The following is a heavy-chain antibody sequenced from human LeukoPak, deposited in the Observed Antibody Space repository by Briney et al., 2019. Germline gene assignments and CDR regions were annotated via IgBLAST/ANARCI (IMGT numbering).Heavy chain of an antibody. CDR1: GFTFSAYS. CDR2: ISSSSSYI. J-gene: IGHJ4*02. CDR3: VRYDFWSGAKGGDY. D-gene: IGHD3-3*01. Sequence: GGSLRLSCAASGFTFSAYSMNWVRQAPGKGLEWVSSISSSSSYIYYADSVKGRFTISRDNAKNSLYLQMNSLRAEDTALYYCVRYDFWSGAKGGDYWGQGTLVTVSS. V-gene: IGHV3-21*04.